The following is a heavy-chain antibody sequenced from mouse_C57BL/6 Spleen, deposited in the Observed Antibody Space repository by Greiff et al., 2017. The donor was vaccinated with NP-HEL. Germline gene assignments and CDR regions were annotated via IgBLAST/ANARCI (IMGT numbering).Heavy chain of an antibody. V-gene: IGHV1-69*01. CDR3: ARHYDGFAY. Sequence: QVQLQQPGAELVMPGASVKLSCKASGYTFTSYWMHWVKQRPGQGLEWIGEFDPSASYTKYNQKFKGQSTLTVDKSSSTAYMQLSSLTSEDSAVYYCARHYDGFAYWGQGTLVTVAA. J-gene: IGHJ3*01. CDR2: FDPSASYT. D-gene: IGHD2-4*01. CDR1: GYTFTSYW.